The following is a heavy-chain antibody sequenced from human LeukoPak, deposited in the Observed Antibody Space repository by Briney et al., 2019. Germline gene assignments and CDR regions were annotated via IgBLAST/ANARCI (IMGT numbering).Heavy chain of an antibody. CDR1: GRPISSSNW. J-gene: IGHJ4*02. CDR3: AGAGPGPSRRSSGYFDY. CDR2: IYHSGST. Sequence: SETLSLTCAVSGRPISSSNWWSWVRQPPGKGLEWIGEIYHSGSTNYNPSLKSRVTISVDKSKNQFSLKLSSVTAADTAVYYCAGAGPGPSRRSSGYFDYWGQGTLDTVSS. V-gene: IGHV4-4*02. D-gene: IGHD3-10*01.